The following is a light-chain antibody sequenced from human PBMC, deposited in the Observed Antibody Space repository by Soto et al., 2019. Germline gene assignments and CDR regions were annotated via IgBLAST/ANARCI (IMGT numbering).Light chain of an antibody. J-gene: IGKJ1*01. CDR1: QSISSW. Sequence: DIQMTQSPSTLSASVGDRFTITCRASQSISSWLAWYQQKPGKAPKLLIYKASSLESGVPSRFSGSGSGTDYTLTISSLEPEDSAVYYCHQRQSWPRTFGQGTKVDIK. V-gene: IGKV1-5*03. CDR2: KAS. CDR3: HQRQSWPRT.